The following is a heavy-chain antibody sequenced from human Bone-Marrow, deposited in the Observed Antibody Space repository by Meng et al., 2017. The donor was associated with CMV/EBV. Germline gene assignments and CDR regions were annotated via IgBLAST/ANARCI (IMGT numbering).Heavy chain of an antibody. CDR2: ISSSGSTI. V-gene: IGHV3-48*03. D-gene: IGHD1-20*01. Sequence: GESLKISCAASGFTFRSYEMNWVRQAPGKGLEWLSYISSSGSTIYYADSVKGRFTVSRDNAKNSLYLQMNNLRAGDTAVYYYARDYNWLPDYWGQGTRVTVSS. J-gene: IGHJ4*02. CDR1: GFTFRSYE. CDR3: ARDYNWLPDY.